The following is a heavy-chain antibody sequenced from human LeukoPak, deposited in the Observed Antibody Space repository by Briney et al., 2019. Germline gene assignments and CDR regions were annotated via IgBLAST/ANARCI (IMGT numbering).Heavy chain of an antibody. CDR2: ITSGSSYI. CDR3: ARDPYSGSYGNYYYYFMDV. D-gene: IGHD1-26*01. Sequence: GGSLRLSCAASGFILSCCGMHWVRQAPGKGLEGVSSITSGSSYIYYADSVKGRFTISRDNAKNSLYLQMNSLRAEDTAVYYCARDPYSGSYGNYYYYFMDVWGKGTTVTISS. J-gene: IGHJ6*03. V-gene: IGHV3-21*01. CDR1: GFILSCCG.